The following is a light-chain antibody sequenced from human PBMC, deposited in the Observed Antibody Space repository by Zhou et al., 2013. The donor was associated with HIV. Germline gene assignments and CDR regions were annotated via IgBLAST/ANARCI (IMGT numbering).Light chain of an antibody. J-gene: IGLJ3*02. CDR2: DVN. V-gene: IGLV2-14*03. Sequence: QSALTQPASVTGSLGQSITISCTGTTSDMSDYNSVSWYQQLPGKVPKVIIFDVNNRPSGVSDRFSGSRSGYTASLIISGLQAEDEGQYYCTSYKSMSLPLVFGGGTKLTVL. CDR3: TSYKSMSLPLV. CDR1: TSDMSDYNS.